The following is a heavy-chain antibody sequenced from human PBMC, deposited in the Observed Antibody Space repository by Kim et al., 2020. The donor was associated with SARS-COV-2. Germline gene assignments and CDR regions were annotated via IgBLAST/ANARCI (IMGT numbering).Heavy chain of an antibody. J-gene: IGHJ3*01. V-gene: IGHV4-38-2*02. CDR2: IYHSGST. Sequence: SETLSLTCTVSGYSISSGYYWGWIRQPPGKGLEWIGSIYHSGSTYYNPSLKSRVTISVDTSKNQFSLKLSSVTAADTAVYYCARSITLLEWLLSEGNAF. CDR3: ARSITLLEWLLSEGNAF. D-gene: IGHD3-3*01. CDR1: GYSISSGYY.